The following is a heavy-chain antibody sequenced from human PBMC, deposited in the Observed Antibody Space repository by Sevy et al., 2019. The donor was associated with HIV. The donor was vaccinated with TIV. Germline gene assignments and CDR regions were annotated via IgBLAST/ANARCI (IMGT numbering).Heavy chain of an antibody. CDR3: PKDLHPPGPVRGTNFDY. J-gene: IGHJ4*02. D-gene: IGHD1-1*01. CDR1: ALTFTRYA. Sequence: GGSLRLSCAASALTFTRYAFHWVRQAPGKGPEWLGVISYEGSNIYYGPSVKGRFTISRDNSNNTLYLQMNDMRTQDTAVYYYPKDLHPPGPVRGTNFDYWGRGTLVTVSS. CDR2: ISYEGSNI. V-gene: IGHV3-30*18.